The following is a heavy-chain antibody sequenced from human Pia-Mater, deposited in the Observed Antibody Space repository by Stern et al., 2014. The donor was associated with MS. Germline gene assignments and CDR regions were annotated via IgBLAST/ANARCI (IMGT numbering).Heavy chain of an antibody. J-gene: IGHJ5*02. Sequence: VQLEESGGGVVKPGGPLRISCVASGFTFGSCAMHWVRQAPGKGLEWVGGVSSDGSNKYYADSVKGRFNISRDNSQNTLYMQMSSLRPEDTAVYYCAKDRQYLTYFFDHWGQGSLVTVSS. V-gene: IGHV3-30*18. CDR1: GFTFGSCA. D-gene: IGHD2/OR15-2a*01. CDR3: AKDRQYLTYFFDH. CDR2: VSSDGSNK.